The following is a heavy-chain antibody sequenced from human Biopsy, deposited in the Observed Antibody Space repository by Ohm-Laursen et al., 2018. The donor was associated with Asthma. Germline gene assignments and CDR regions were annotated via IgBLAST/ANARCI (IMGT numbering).Heavy chain of an antibody. CDR1: GYTSNSAG. D-gene: IGHD3-10*01. J-gene: IGHJ6*02. Sequence: ATVKISCKISGYTSNSAGITWVRQAPGQGLEWMGWISVYNGNTKVAQKLQDRVTIITDTSTSTAYMELRSLRSDDTAVYFCARAVDYSHYYGIDVWGQGTTVTVS. CDR2: ISVYNGNT. CDR3: ARAVDYSHYYGIDV. V-gene: IGHV1-18*01.